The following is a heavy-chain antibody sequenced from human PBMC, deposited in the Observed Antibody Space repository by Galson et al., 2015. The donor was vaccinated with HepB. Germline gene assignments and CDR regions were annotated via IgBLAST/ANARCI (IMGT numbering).Heavy chain of an antibody. CDR1: GFAVSSNY. D-gene: IGHD1-26*01. CDR3: AKQVGAFDI. J-gene: IGHJ3*02. V-gene: IGHV3-53*01. CDR2: IYSGGAT. Sequence: SLRLSCAASGFAVSSNYMTWVRQAPGRGLEWVSVIYSGGATYYADSVKGRFTISRDNSKNTLYLQMNSLRAEETAVYYCAKQVGAFDIWGQGTMVTVSS.